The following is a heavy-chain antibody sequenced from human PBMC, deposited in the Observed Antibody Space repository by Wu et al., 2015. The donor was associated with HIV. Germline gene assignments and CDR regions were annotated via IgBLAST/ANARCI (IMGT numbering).Heavy chain of an antibody. CDR1: GYTFDSYG. V-gene: IGHV1-18*01. D-gene: IGHD2-15*01. J-gene: IGHJ4*02. CDR2: ISAYNGNT. CDR3: ARDGLCSGGXCFSTLTAAY. Sequence: QVQLVQSGAEVKKPGASVKVSCKASGYTFDSYGISWVRQAPGQGLEWMGWISAYNGNTNYAEKLQGRVTMTTDTSTNTAYMELRSLRSDDTAIYYCARDGLCSGGXCFSTLTAAYWGQGTLVTVSS.